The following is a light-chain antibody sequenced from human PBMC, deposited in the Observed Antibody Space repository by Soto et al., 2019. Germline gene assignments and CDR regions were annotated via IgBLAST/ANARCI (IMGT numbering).Light chain of an antibody. CDR2: DVS. Sequence: QSVLTQPHSVSGSPGQSVAISCTGTSSDVGGYDYVSWYQQHPGKVPKLMLYDVSKRPAGVPDRFSGSKSGNTASLTISGLQAEDEADYYCCSYAGSPFVFGTGTKVTVL. V-gene: IGLV2-11*01. J-gene: IGLJ1*01. CDR1: SSDVGGYDY. CDR3: CSYAGSPFV.